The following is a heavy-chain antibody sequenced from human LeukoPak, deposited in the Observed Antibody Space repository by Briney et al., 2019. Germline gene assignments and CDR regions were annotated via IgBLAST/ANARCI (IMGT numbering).Heavy chain of an antibody. CDR1: GGSISSYY. Sequence: KPSETLSLTCTVSGGSISSYYWSWIRQPPGKGLEWIGYIYYSGSTNYNPSLKSRVTISVDTSKNQFSLKLSSVTAADTAVYYCARHESGSGSYYTVYYGMDVWGQGTTVTVSS. CDR3: ARHESGSGSYYTVYYGMDV. J-gene: IGHJ6*02. V-gene: IGHV4-59*08. CDR2: IYYSGST. D-gene: IGHD3-10*01.